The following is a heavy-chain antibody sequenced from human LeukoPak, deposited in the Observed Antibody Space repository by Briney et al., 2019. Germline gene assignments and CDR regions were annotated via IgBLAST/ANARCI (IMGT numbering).Heavy chain of an antibody. CDR3: AREYSYGYVSTPSGYWFDP. CDR2: IYYSGST. Sequence: SSETLSLTCTVSGGSISKFYWSWIRQPPGKGLEWIGYIYYSGSTNYNPSLKSRVTISVDTSKNQFSLKLSSVTAADTAVYYCAREYSYGYVSTPSGYWFDPWGQGTLVTVSS. D-gene: IGHD5-18*01. J-gene: IGHJ5*02. CDR1: GGSISKFY. V-gene: IGHV4-59*08.